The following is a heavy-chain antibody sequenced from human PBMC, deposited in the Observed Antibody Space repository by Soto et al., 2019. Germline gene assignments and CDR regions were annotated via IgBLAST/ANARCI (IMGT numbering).Heavy chain of an antibody. D-gene: IGHD2-15*01. J-gene: IGHJ5*02. CDR1: GYTFTYYP. V-gene: IGHV1-3*04. Sequence: ASVKVSCKASGYTFTYYPIHWVRQAPGQRLEWMGWINIGNGNTTSSQKFQDRVTITRETSASTAYMELTSLRSEDTAVYYCAREPLCGGRCYDNYFDPWGQGTLVTVSS. CDR3: AREPLCGGRCYDNYFDP. CDR2: INIGNGNT.